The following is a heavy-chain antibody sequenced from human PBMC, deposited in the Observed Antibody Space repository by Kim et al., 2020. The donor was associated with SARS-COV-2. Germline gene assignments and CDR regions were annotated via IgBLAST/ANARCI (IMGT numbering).Heavy chain of an antibody. Sequence: SVKVSCKASGGTFSNYAITWVRQAPGQGLEWMGGIIPIFGTTNYAQKFQGRVTITADESTSTAYMELSSLRSEDTAMYFCARAGYSLRQRAYYHYGMDVWGQGTTVTVSS. CDR2: IIPIFGTT. D-gene: IGHD6-13*01. J-gene: IGHJ6*02. CDR3: ARAGYSLRQRAYYHYGMDV. V-gene: IGHV1-69*13. CDR1: GGTFSNYA.